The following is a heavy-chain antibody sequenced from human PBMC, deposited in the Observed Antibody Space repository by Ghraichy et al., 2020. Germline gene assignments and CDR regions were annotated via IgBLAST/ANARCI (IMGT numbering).Heavy chain of an antibody. V-gene: IGHV3-23*01. CDR2: ISGSADST. J-gene: IGHJ5*02. CDR1: GFTFAGYA. CDR3: GKDWGIAVAGIYWFDP. Sequence: GESLKISCAASGFTFAGYAMTWVRQAPGKGLEWVSAISGSADSTYYADSVKGRFTISRDNSKNTLYLEMNSLRAEDTAIYYCGKDWGIAVAGIYWFDPWGQGALVTVSS. D-gene: IGHD6-19*01.